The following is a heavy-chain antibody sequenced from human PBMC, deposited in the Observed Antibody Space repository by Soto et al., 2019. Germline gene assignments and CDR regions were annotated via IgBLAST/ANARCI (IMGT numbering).Heavy chain of an antibody. CDR3: ARDRVQGGAFDI. CDR1: GGSISSGGYD. J-gene: IGHJ3*02. CDR2: IYYSGST. Sequence: QVQLQESGPGLVKPSQTLSLTCTVSGGSISSGGYDWSWIRQHPGKGLEWIGNIYYSGSTHYNPSLKSRGTISVDTSKNQFSLKLSSVTAADTAVYYCARDRVQGGAFDIWGQGTMVTVSS. D-gene: IGHD3-16*01. V-gene: IGHV4-31*03.